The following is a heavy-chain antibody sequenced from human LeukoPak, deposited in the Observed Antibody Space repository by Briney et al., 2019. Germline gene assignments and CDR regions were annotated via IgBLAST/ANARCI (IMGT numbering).Heavy chain of an antibody. CDR3: AKDLVSQRGVGSSEKVDY. Sequence: PGGSLRLSCAASGFTVSSNYMSWVRQAPGKGLEWVSAILGGGDTTSYADSVKGRFTISRDNSKNTLYLQMNSLRAEDTAVYYCAKDLVSQRGVGSSEKVDYWGQGTLVTVSS. CDR1: GFTVSSNY. CDR2: ILGGGDTT. D-gene: IGHD3-10*01. V-gene: IGHV3-23*01. J-gene: IGHJ4*02.